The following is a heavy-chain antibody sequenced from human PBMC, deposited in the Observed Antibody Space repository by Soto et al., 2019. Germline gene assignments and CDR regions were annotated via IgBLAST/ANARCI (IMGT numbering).Heavy chain of an antibody. V-gene: IGHV1-18*01. CDR1: GYTFTSYG. CDR3: ARDPSLRYDILTGYFSRQTSNFDY. D-gene: IGHD3-9*01. Sequence: ASVKVSCKASGYTFTSYGISWVRQAPGQGLEWMGWISAYNGNTNYAQKLQGRVTMTTDTSTSTAYMELRSLRSDDTAVYYCARDPSLRYDILTGYFSRQTSNFDYWGQGTLVTVSS. CDR2: ISAYNGNT. J-gene: IGHJ4*02.